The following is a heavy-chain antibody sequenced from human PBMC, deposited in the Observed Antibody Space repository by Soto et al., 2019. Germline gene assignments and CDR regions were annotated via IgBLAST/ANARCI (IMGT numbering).Heavy chain of an antibody. D-gene: IGHD2-8*01. CDR2: IYHSGST. V-gene: IGHV4-59*01. CDR3: ARAGIVQVSYAMDA. J-gene: IGHJ6*02. CDR1: GGSIGGDS. Sequence: ASETLSLTCTVSGGSIGGDSWSWIRQSPGKGLDFIGYIYHSGSTNYNPSLKSRVTISMDTSKNQFSLRLSSVTAADTAVYYCARAGIVQVSYAMDAWGQGTTVTVSS.